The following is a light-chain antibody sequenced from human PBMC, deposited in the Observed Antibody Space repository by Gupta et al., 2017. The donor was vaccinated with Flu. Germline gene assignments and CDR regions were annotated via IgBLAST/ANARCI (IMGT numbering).Light chain of an antibody. Sequence: EIVLTLSPATLSLPPGERATLSCRASQSVSNFLAWYQQKPGQAPRLLIYEASNRATGIPARFSGSGSGTDFTLTISSLEPEDFAVYYCQQRSKWPLTFGGGTKVEIK. CDR1: QSVSNF. CDR2: EAS. V-gene: IGKV3-11*01. CDR3: QQRSKWPLT. J-gene: IGKJ4*01.